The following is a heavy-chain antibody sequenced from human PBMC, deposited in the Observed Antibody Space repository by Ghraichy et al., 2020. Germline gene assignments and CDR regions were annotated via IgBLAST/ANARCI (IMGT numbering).Heavy chain of an antibody. CDR1: GFTFSNHA. CDR3: AKSRENFDWLLDP. D-gene: IGHD3-9*01. V-gene: IGHV3-23*01. J-gene: IGHJ5*02. CDR2: ISRSGRST. Sequence: GGSLRLSCVASGFTFSNHALTWVRQAPGKGLEWVSSISRSGRSTYYPDSVKGRFTISRDNSKNTLYLQMSSLRAEDTALYYCAKSRENFDWLLDPWGQTTLVTVSS.